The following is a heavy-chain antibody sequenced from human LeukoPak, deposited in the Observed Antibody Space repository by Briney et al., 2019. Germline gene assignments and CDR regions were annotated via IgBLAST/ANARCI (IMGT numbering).Heavy chain of an antibody. CDR1: GFTFSSYA. CDR2: ISGSGGST. CDR3: AKSSRYCSGGSCLFDY. J-gene: IGHJ4*02. Sequence: GGSLRLSCAASGFTFSSYAMSWVRQAPGKGLEWVSAISGSGGSTYYADSVKGRFTISRDNSKNTLYLQMNSLRAEDTAVYYCAKSSRYCSGGSCLFDYWGQGTLVTVSS. D-gene: IGHD2-15*01. V-gene: IGHV3-23*01.